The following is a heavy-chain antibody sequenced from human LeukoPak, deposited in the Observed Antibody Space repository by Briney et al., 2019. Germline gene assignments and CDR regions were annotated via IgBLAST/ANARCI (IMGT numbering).Heavy chain of an antibody. CDR1: GFTFSNYA. V-gene: IGHV3-48*02. J-gene: IGHJ6*03. Sequence: GGSLRLSCAASGFTFSNYAMNWVRQAPGKVLEWVSYISSSSSTIYYADSMKGRFTISRDNAKNSLYLQMNSLRDEDTAVYYCKGSSWYNYYYMDVWGKGTTVTVSS. D-gene: IGHD6-13*01. CDR2: ISSSSSTI. CDR3: KGSSWYNYYYMDV.